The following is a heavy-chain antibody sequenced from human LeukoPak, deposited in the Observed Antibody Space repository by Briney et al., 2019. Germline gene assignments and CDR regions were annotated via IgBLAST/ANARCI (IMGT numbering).Heavy chain of an antibody. CDR3: ARESFYAFDI. V-gene: IGHV4-59*01. CDR1: GGSISSYY. Sequence: PSETLSLTCTVSGGSISSYYWSWIRQPPGKGLEWIGYIYYSGSTNYNPSLKSRVIISVDTSKNQFSLKLSSVTAADTAVYYCARESFYAFDIWGQGTMVTVSS. J-gene: IGHJ3*02. D-gene: IGHD3-16*01. CDR2: IYYSGST.